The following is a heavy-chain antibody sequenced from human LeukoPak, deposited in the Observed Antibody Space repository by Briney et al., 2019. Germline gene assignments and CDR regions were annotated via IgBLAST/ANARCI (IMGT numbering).Heavy chain of an antibody. V-gene: IGHV3-23*01. CDR3: ARPQTYYYDSSGYYSFDH. CDR2: IRGSGGST. J-gene: IGHJ4*02. Sequence: PGGSLRLSCAASGFTFSSYAMSWVRQAPGKGLEWVSSIRGSGGSTYYADSVKGRFTISRDNSKNTLYLQMSSLRAEDTAVYYCARPQTYYYDSSGYYSFDHWGQGTLATVSS. CDR1: GFTFSSYA. D-gene: IGHD3-22*01.